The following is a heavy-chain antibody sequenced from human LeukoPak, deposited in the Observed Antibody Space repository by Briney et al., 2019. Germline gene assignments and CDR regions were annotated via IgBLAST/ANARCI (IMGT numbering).Heavy chain of an antibody. J-gene: IGHJ4*02. V-gene: IGHV4-34*01. CDR2: INHSGST. Sequence: SETLSLTCAVYGGSFSGYYWSWIRQPPGKGLEWIGEINHSGSTNYNPSLKSRVTISVDTSKNQFSLKLSSVTAADTAVYYCARRRVLTGFFDYWVQGTLVTVSS. D-gene: IGHD3-9*01. CDR1: GGSFSGYY. CDR3: ARRRVLTGFFDY.